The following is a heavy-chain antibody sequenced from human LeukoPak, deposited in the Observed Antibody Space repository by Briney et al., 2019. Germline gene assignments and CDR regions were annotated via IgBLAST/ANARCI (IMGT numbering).Heavy chain of an antibody. CDR3: ARDKGTSYLSSFDY. Sequence: PSETLSLTCAVYGGSFSGYYWSWISQPPGKGLEWIGEINHSGSTNYNPSLKSRVTISVDTSKNQFSLKLSSVTAADTAVYYCARDKGTSYLSSFDYWGQGTLVTVSS. J-gene: IGHJ4*02. CDR1: GGSFSGYY. CDR2: INHSGST. V-gene: IGHV4-34*01. D-gene: IGHD6-6*01.